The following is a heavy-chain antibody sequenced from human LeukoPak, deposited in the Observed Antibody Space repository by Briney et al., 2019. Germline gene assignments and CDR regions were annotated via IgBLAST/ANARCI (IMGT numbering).Heavy chain of an antibody. CDR1: GFTFSSYW. J-gene: IGHJ4*02. V-gene: IGHV3-74*01. D-gene: IGHD3-10*01. CDR2: INGDGRNI. CDR3: ARDATMARGRDYFDY. Sequence: GSLRLSCVASGFTFSSYWMHWVRQDPRKGLVWVSRINGDGRNINYADSVRGRFTISRDNAKNTLYLQMNSLRAEDTAVYYCARDATMARGRDYFDYWGQGTLVTVSS.